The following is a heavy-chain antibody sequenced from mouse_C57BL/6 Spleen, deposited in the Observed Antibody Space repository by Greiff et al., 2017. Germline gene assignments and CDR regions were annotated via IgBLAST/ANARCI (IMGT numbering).Heavy chain of an antibody. CDR3: AREGAYDYDGYFDV. J-gene: IGHJ1*03. CDR2: ISYSGST. Sequence: EVQRVESGPGMVKPSQSLSLTCTVTGYSITSGYDWHWIRHFPGNKLEWMGYISYSGSTNYNPSLKSRISITHDTSKNHFFLKLNSVTTEDTATYYCAREGAYDYDGYFDVWGTGTTVTVSS. CDR1: GYSITSGYD. V-gene: IGHV3-1*01. D-gene: IGHD2-4*01.